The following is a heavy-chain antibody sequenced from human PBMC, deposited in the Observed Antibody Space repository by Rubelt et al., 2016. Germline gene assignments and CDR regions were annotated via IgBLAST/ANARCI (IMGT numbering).Heavy chain of an antibody. CDR3: ARSCIGGACYVPGAFDI. V-gene: IGHV4-34*01. CDR2: INHSGST. D-gene: IGHD2-15*01. Sequence: QVQLQQWGAGLLKPSETLSLTCAVYGGSFSGYYWSWIRQAPGKGLEWIGEINHSGSTNYNPSLKSRVAISVDTSKNQFSPKLTSVTAADTAVYYCARSCIGGACYVPGAFDIWGRGTMVTVSS. CDR1: GGSFSGYY. J-gene: IGHJ3*02.